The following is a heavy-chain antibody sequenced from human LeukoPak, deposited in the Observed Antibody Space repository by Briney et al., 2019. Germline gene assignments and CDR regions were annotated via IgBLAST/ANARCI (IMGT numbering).Heavy chain of an antibody. CDR3: AKGPQLGSGYHPDY. Sequence: GGSLSLSCAASEFTFSSAAMTWVRQAPGKGLHWLPTITGSDDNTYYPDSVKGRLTISRDYFKSTVHLQMNSLRVDDKGIYYCAKGPQLGSGYHPDYWGQGTLVTVSS. CDR1: EFTFSSAA. J-gene: IGHJ4*02. V-gene: IGHV3-23*01. D-gene: IGHD6-25*01. CDR2: ITGSDDNT.